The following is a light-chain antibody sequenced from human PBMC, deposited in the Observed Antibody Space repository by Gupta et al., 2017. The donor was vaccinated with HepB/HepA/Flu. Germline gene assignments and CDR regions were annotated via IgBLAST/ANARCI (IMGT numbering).Light chain of an antibody. CDR1: SSNIGDNS. CDR3: GTWDTTLTRVV. CDR2: ENN. J-gene: IGLJ2*01. Sequence: QSVLTQPPSVSAAPGQKVTISCSGSSSNIGDNSVSWYQQHPGAAPKLLIYENNKRPSVIPDRFSGSKSGTSATLAITGLQTGDEADYYCGTWDTTLTRVVFGGGTRLTVL. V-gene: IGLV1-51*02.